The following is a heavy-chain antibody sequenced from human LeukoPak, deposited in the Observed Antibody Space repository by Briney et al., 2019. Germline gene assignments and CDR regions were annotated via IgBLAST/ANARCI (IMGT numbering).Heavy chain of an antibody. J-gene: IGHJ4*02. V-gene: IGHV3-23*01. CDR3: ARDSSDFDY. CDR1: GFTFSSYA. D-gene: IGHD3-22*01. CDR2: ISGSGGST. Sequence: GGSLRLSCAASGFTFSSYAMSWVRQAPGKGLEWVSAISGSGGSTYYADSVKGRFTISRDNAKNSLFLQLNSLRAEDTAVYYCARDSSDFDYWGQGTLVTVSS.